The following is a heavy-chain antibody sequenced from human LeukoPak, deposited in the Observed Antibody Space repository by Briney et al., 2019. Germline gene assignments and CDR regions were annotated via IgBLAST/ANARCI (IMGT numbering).Heavy chain of an antibody. CDR3: ARGELVGATNRYYFDY. V-gene: IGHV4-34*01. CDR2: INHSGST. D-gene: IGHD1-26*01. CDR1: GGSFSGYY. J-gene: IGHJ4*02. Sequence: PSETLSLTCAVYGGSFSGYYWSWIRQPPGKGLEWIGEINHSGSTNYNPSLKSRVTISVDTSKNQFSLKLSSVTAADTAVYYCARGELVGATNRYYFDYWGQGTLVTVSS.